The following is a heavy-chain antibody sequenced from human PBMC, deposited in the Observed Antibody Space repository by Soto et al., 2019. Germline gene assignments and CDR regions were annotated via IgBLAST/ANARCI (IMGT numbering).Heavy chain of an antibody. CDR3: ARGSTVTTPFDN. CDR2: IIPIFGTA. CDR1: GGTFSSYT. J-gene: IGHJ4*02. V-gene: IGHV1-69*01. Sequence: QVQVVQSGAEVKMPGSSVKVSCKTSGGTFSSYTISWVRQAPGQGLEWMGGIIPIFGTANYAQKFQGRVTITADESTSTAYMELSSVRSEDTAVYYCARGSTVTTPFDNWGQGTLVSVSS. D-gene: IGHD4-17*01.